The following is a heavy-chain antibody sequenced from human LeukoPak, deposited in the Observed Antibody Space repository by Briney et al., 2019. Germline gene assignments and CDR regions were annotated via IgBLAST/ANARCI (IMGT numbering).Heavy chain of an antibody. Sequence: SETLSLTCTVSGGSISSGSYYWSWIRQPAGKGLEWIGRIYTSGSTNYNPSLKSRVTISVDTSKNQFSLKLSSVTAADTAVYYCARAPVVLWFGELGGAFDIWGQGTMVTVSS. CDR2: IYTSGST. J-gene: IGHJ3*02. CDR1: GGSISSGSYY. CDR3: ARAPVVLWFGELGGAFDI. D-gene: IGHD3-10*01. V-gene: IGHV4-61*02.